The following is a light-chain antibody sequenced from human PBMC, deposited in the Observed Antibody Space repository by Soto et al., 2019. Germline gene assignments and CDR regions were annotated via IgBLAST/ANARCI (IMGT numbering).Light chain of an antibody. CDR2: DAS. CDR1: QSVSSY. J-gene: IGKJ5*01. V-gene: IGKV3-11*01. CDR3: QQRGNWPPT. Sequence: EIVLTQSPATLSLSPGERATLSCRASQSVSSYLAWYQQKPGQAPRRLIYDASNRATGIPARFSGSGSGTDFTLTISSLEPEDFAVYYCQQRGNWPPTFGQGTRLEIK.